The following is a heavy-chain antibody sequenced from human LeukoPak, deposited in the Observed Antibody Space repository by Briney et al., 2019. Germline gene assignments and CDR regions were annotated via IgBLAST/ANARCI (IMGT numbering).Heavy chain of an antibody. CDR3: ASNVDTAMDFDY. D-gene: IGHD5-18*01. V-gene: IGHV4-30-4*08. CDR1: GGSISSGDYY. CDR2: IYYSGST. J-gene: IGHJ4*02. Sequence: SETLSLTCTVSGGSISSGDYYWSWIRQPPGKGLEWIGYIYYSGSTYYNPSLMSRVTISVDTSKNQFSLKLSSVTAADTAVYYCASNVDTAMDFDYWGQGTLVTVSS.